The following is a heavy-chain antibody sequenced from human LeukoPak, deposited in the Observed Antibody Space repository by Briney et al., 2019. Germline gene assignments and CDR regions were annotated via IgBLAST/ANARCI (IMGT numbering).Heavy chain of an antibody. Sequence: GGSLRLSCAASGLSFSSYGMHWVRQAPGKGLEWVAVISYDGSNKYYADSVKGRFTISRDNSKNTLYLQMNSLRAEDMAVYYCVKRWTGTTIGQQDYWGQGILVTVSS. J-gene: IGHJ4*02. D-gene: IGHD1-1*01. V-gene: IGHV3-30*18. CDR1: GLSFSSYG. CDR2: ISYDGSNK. CDR3: VKRWTGTTIGQQDY.